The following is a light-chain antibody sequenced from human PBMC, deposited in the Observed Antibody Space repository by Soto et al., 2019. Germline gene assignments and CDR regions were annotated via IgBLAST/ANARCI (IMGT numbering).Light chain of an antibody. Sequence: AIQLTQSPSSLTAYVGDKVTITYRESQGIISALAWYQQKPGKAPKLLIYDASSFESGVPSRFSGSGSGTDFTLTISSLQPEDFATYYCQQFNSYPLTFGGGTKVDIK. CDR1: QGIISA. V-gene: IGKV1-13*02. CDR2: DAS. J-gene: IGKJ4*01. CDR3: QQFNSYPLT.